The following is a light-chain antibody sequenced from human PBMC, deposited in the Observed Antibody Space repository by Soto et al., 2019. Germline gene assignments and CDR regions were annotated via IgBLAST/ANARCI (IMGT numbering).Light chain of an antibody. CDR3: ETWDSDTHTV. CDR2: LEGSGSY. J-gene: IGLJ3*02. CDR1: SGHSSYI. Sequence: QSVLTQSSSASASLGSSVKLTCTLSSGHSSYIIAWHQQQPGKAPRYLMKLEGSGSYNKGSGVPDRFSGSSSGADRYLTISNLQFEDEADYYCETWDSDTHTVFGGGTQVTVL. V-gene: IGLV4-60*02.